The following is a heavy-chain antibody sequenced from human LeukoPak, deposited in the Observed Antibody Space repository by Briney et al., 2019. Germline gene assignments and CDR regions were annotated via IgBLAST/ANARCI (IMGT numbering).Heavy chain of an antibody. D-gene: IGHD4-17*01. CDR3: AKEAHGDYVYYFDY. CDR1: GFTFSSYW. V-gene: IGHV3-7*01. Sequence: GGSLRLSCEVSGFTFSSYWMNWVRQAPGKGLEWVANIKQDGSDKYYVDSVKGRFTTSRDNSKNTLYLQLNSLRAEDTAVYYCAKEAHGDYVYYFDYWGQGTLVTVSS. J-gene: IGHJ4*02. CDR2: IKQDGSDK.